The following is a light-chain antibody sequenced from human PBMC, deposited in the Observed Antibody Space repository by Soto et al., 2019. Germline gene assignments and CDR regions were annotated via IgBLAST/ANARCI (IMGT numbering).Light chain of an antibody. CDR3: QHYNNWPPYA. Sequence: EIVMTQSPATLSVSPGERATLSCRASQCVGSNLAWYQQKPGQAPRLLIYGASTRTTAIPARFSGSGSGTEFTLTISRLQSEDFAVYYCQHYNNWPPYAFGQGTKLEIK. CDR2: GAS. V-gene: IGKV3-15*01. J-gene: IGKJ2*01. CDR1: QCVGSN.